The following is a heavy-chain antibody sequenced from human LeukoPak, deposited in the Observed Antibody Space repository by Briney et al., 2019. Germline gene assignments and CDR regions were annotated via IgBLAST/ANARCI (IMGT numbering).Heavy chain of an antibody. CDR3: TRDVRGGYDSSGYYSRN. CDR2: IYYSGNT. Sequence: NTSETLSLTCTVSGVSISSSNSYWGWIRQPPGKGLEWIGSIYYSGNTYYNASLKSQVSISIDTSKNQFSLRLTSVTAADTAVYYCTRDVRGGYDSSGYYSRNWGQGTLVTVSS. V-gene: IGHV4-39*02. J-gene: IGHJ4*02. CDR1: GVSISSSNSY. D-gene: IGHD3-22*01.